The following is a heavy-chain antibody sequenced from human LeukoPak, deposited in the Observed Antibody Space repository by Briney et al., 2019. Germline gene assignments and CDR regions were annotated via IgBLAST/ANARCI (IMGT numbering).Heavy chain of an antibody. CDR2: INTNTGNP. V-gene: IGHV7-4-1*02. Sequence: ASVKVSCKASGYTFTSYAMNWVRQAPGQGLEWMGWINTNTGNPTYAQGFTGRFVFSLYTSVSTAYLQISSLKAEDTALYYCARDNEDPSASSAALDIWGQGPLVTVSS. D-gene: IGHD2-2*01. CDR1: GYTFTSYA. J-gene: IGHJ3*02. CDR3: ARDNEDPSASSAALDI.